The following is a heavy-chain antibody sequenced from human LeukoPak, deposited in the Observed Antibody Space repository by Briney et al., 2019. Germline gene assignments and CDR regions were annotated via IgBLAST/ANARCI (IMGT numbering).Heavy chain of an antibody. V-gene: IGHV1-69*13. J-gene: IGHJ5*02. Sequence: ASVKVSCKASGGTFNNYAISWVRQATGQGLEWMGGIIHIFGTTNYAQKFQDRVTITADESTRTAWMELSSLTSEDTAVYYCAISSSGYTYGYVSGWFDPWGQGTLVTVSS. CDR3: AISSSGYTYGYVSGWFDP. CDR1: GGTFNNYA. D-gene: IGHD5-18*01. CDR2: IIHIFGTT.